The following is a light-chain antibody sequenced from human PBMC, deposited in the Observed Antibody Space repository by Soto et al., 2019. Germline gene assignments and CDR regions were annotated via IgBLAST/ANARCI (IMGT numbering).Light chain of an antibody. J-gene: IGKJ4*01. CDR3: QQYESYPMT. CDR1: QSISSW. CDR2: KPS. V-gene: IGKV1-5*03. Sequence: DSQMTQYPSTLSASIGDRVTITCRAGQSISSWLAWYQQKPGKAPKLLISKPSTLQSGVPPRFSGSGSGTEFALTISSLQPDDFATYYCQQYESYPMTFGGGTKVEIK.